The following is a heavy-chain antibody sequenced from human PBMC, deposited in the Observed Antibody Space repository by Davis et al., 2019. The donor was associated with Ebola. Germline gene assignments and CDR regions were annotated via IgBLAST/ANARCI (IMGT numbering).Heavy chain of an antibody. V-gene: IGHV4-39*01. CDR2: IYYSGST. CDR1: GGSISSSSYY. J-gene: IGHJ4*02. D-gene: IGHD5-12*01. Sequence: SETLSLTCTVSGGSISSSSYYWGWIRQPPGKGLEWIGSIYYSGSTYYNPPLKSRVTISVDTSKNQFSLKLSSVTAADTAVYYCARQWLRRDSRFDYWGQGTLVTVSS. CDR3: ARQWLRRDSRFDY.